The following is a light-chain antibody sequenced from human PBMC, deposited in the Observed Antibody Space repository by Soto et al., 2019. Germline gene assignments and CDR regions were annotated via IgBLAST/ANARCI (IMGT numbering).Light chain of an antibody. CDR2: GAS. J-gene: IGKJ5*01. CDR1: QSINSD. CDR3: QQYGSSPIT. V-gene: IGKV3-20*01. Sequence: EIVMTQSPATLSVSPGETTRLSCRASQSINSDVAWYQQKVGQTPRLLIHGASTRATGIADRFSGSGSGTDFTLTISRLEPEDFALYYCQQYGSSPITFGQGTRLEI.